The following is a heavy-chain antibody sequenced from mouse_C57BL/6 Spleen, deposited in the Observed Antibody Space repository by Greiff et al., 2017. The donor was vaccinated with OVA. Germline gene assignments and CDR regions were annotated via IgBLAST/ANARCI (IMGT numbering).Heavy chain of an antibody. CDR2: IDPSDSET. J-gene: IGHJ1*03. CDR1: GYTFTSYW. D-gene: IGHD1-1*01. Sequence: LVESGAELVRPGSSVKLSCKASGYTFTSYWMHWVKQRPIQGLEWIGNIDPSDSETHYNQKFKDKATLTVDKSSSTAYMQLSSLTSEDSAVYYCARGEVATRYFDVWGTGTTVTVSS. CDR3: ARGEVATRYFDV. V-gene: IGHV1-52*01.